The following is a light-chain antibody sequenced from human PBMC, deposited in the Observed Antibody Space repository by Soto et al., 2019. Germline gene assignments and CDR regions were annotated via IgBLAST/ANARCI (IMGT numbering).Light chain of an antibody. J-gene: IGLJ1*01. CDR2: DVT. CDR3: ISYASINTYV. Sequence: QSAPTQPASVSGSPGQSITISCTGTSSDVGGYDYVSWYQQHPGKAPKLMIYDVTNRPSGVSNRFSGSKSGNTASLTISGLQAEDEADYYCISYASINTYVFGTGTKLTVL. V-gene: IGLV2-14*01. CDR1: SSDVGGYDY.